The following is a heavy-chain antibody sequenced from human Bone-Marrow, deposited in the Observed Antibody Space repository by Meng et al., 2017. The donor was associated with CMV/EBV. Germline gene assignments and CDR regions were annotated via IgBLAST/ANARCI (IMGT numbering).Heavy chain of an antibody. CDR2: INPNSGAT. Sequence: ASVKVSCKASGYTFTGYYIHWVRQAPGQGLEWMGWINPNSGATNYVQKFEGRVTMTRDTSITTAYMELSRLRSDDAALYYCARLNAIFYDNSGHYDDLWGQGTLVTVSS. D-gene: IGHD3-22*01. CDR1: GYTFTGYY. CDR3: ARLNAIFYDNSGHYDDL. J-gene: IGHJ4*02. V-gene: IGHV1-2*02.